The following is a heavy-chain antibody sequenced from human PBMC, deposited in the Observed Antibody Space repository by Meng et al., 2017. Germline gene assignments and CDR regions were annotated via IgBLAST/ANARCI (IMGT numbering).Heavy chain of an antibody. CDR3: ARDKRARWYITDAFDI. D-gene: IGHD4-23*01. CDR1: GFTFSSYA. J-gene: IGHJ3*02. CDR2: ISYDGSNK. V-gene: IGHV3-30*04. Sequence: GESLKISCAASGFTFSSYAMHWVRQAPGKGLEWVAVISYDGSNKYYADSVKGRFTISRDNSKNTLYLQMNSLRAEDTAVYYCARDKRARWYITDAFDIWGQGTMVTVSS.